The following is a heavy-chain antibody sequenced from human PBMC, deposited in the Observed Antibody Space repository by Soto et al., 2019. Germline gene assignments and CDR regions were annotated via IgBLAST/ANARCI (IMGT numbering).Heavy chain of an antibody. V-gene: IGHV3-11*06. CDR3: TRHLRARGIVHDVFDI. J-gene: IGHJ3*02. CDR2: ISNSGEDT. CDR1: GFSFSDYY. Sequence: QVRLVESGGGLVKPGGSVRLSCAASGFSFSDYYMIWIRQAPGKGLEWVSRISNSGEDTNYADSVQGRFTISRDNGENSLYLQMTSLRAEDTAVYYCTRHLRARGIVHDVFDIWGQGTMVTVSS. D-gene: IGHD2-8*01.